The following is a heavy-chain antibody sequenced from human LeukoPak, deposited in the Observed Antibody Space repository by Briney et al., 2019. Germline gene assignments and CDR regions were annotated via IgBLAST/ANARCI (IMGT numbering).Heavy chain of an antibody. CDR1: GFTLSDYY. Sequence: PGGSLRLSCAASGFTLSDYYMSWIRQAPRKGLEWISYISSGRSTIYYADSVKGRFTISRDNAKNSLYLQMNSLRADDTAVYYCARVWGGKWQQLQTFGDYWGQGALVTVSS. CDR3: ARVWGGKWQQLQTFGDY. D-gene: IGHD5-24*01. CDR2: ISSGRSTI. V-gene: IGHV3-11*01. J-gene: IGHJ4*02.